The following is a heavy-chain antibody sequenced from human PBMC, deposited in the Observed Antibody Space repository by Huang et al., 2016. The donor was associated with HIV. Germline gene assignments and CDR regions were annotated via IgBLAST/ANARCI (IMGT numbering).Heavy chain of an antibody. CDR2: ISTNNGDT. Sequence: QVQLVQSGGEVKKPGASAKVSCKASDYTFTSYGISWVRQAPGQGLEWMGWISTNNGDTNYAQKFQGRVTMTTDTSTSTAYMELRSLRSDDTAVYYCGGSSGYWSFDYWGQGTLVTVSS. D-gene: IGHD3-22*01. J-gene: IGHJ4*02. V-gene: IGHV1-18*04. CDR3: GGSSGYWSFDY. CDR1: DYTFTSYG.